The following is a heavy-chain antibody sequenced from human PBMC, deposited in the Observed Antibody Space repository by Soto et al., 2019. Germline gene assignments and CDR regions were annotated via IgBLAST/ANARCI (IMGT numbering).Heavy chain of an antibody. D-gene: IGHD2-8*01. Sequence: TLSLTCTVSGASISSGAYFWGWIRQHPERGLEWIGNIYYSGNTYYNPSLRSRVTISIDTSQNHFSLRLNSVTAADTAIYYCARVFCTTSTCFFPGWFDPWGQGALVTVSS. CDR3: ARVFCTTSTCFFPGWFDP. J-gene: IGHJ5*02. V-gene: IGHV4-31*03. CDR2: IYYSGNT. CDR1: GASISSGAYF.